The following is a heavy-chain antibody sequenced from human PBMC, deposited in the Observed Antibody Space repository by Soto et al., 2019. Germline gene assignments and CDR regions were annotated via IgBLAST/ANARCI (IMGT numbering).Heavy chain of an antibody. CDR1: GVSIRSSNW. CDR3: GRDAGHYDDSSPTGQFDF. CDR2: IHHSGTP. D-gene: IGHD3-22*01. J-gene: IGHJ4*02. V-gene: IGHV4-4*02. Sequence: QVQLQESGPGLVKPSGTLSLTCAVSGVSIRSSNWWTWVRQSPGKGLEWIGEIHHSGTPNYNPSPKNRLTTSADTTQNQFSLKQSSATAPDTGLYYSGRDAGHYDDSSPTGQFDFWGQGTLVTVPS.